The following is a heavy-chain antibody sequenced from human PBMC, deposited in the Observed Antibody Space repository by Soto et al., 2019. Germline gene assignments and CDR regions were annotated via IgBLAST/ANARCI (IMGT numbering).Heavy chain of an antibody. V-gene: IGHV3-30*18. J-gene: IGHJ4*02. CDR3: AKEASRGYSGYDWDY. CDR1: GFTFSSYG. Sequence: GGSLRLSCAASGFTFSSYGMHWVRQAPGKGLEWVAVISYDGSNKYYADSVKGRFTISRDNSKNTLYLQMNSLRAEDTAVYYCAKEASRGYSGYDWDYWGQGTLVTVSS. CDR2: ISYDGSNK. D-gene: IGHD5-12*01.